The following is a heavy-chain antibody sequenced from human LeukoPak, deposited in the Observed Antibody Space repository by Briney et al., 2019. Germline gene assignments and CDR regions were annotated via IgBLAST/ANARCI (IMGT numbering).Heavy chain of an antibody. CDR2: INPNSGGT. CDR1: GYTFTVYF. CDR3: ARELNYDSSGYYFDY. Sequence: GASVKVSRKASGYTFTVYFMHWVRQAPGQGLEWMGWINPNSGGTNYAQKFQGRVTMTRDTSISTAYMELSRLRSDDTAVYYCARELNYDSSGYYFDYWGQGTLVTVSS. D-gene: IGHD3-22*01. J-gene: IGHJ4*02. V-gene: IGHV1-2*02.